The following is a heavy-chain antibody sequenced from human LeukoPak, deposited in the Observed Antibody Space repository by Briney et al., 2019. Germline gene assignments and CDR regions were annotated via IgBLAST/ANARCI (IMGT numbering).Heavy chain of an antibody. CDR1: GGSFSGYY. D-gene: IGHD5-24*01. CDR2: INHSGST. J-gene: IGHJ4*02. V-gene: IGHV4-34*01. CDR3: ARGQRDGYYFDY. Sequence: SETLSLTCAVYGGSFSGYYWSWIRQPPGEGLEWIGEINHSGSTNYNPSLKSRVTISVDTSKNQFSLKLSSVTAADTAVYYCARGQRDGYYFDYCGQGTLVTVSS.